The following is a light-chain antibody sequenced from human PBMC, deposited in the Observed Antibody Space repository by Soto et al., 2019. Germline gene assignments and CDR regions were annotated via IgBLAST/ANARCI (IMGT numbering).Light chain of an antibody. CDR2: GAS. V-gene: IGKV3D-15*01. J-gene: IGKJ1*01. CDR1: QSVGSN. Sequence: EILLTQSPATLSLSPGERATLSCRATQSVGSNLAWYQHKPGQAPRLLISGASSRATGIPARFSGGGSGTAFTLTISRLQSEDFALYYCQQYKNGHPCTFGQGTKL. CDR3: QQYKNGHPCT.